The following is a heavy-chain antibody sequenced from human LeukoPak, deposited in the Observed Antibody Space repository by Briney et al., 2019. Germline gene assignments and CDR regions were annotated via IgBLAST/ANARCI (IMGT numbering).Heavy chain of an antibody. V-gene: IGHV3-33*01. D-gene: IGHD4-17*01. CDR1: GFTFSSYG. CDR3: ARDGVGYGDYAFDY. J-gene: IGHJ4*02. CDR2: IWYDGSNK. Sequence: PGGSLRLSCAASGFTFSSYGMHWVSQAPGKGLEWVAFIWYDGSNKYYADSVKGRFTISRDNSKNTLYLQMNSLRAEDTAVYYCARDGVGYGDYAFDYWGQGTLVTVSS.